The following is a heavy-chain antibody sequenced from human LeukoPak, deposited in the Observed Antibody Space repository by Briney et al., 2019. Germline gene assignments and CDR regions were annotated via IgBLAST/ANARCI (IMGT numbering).Heavy chain of an antibody. J-gene: IGHJ5*02. CDR1: GYTFTSYG. CDR3: ARGPMYPPLFYGSGSYFRFDP. D-gene: IGHD3-10*01. Sequence: ASVKVSCKASGYTFTSYGISWVRQAPGQGLEWMGWISAYNGNTNYAQKLQGRVTMTTDTSISTAYMELSRLRSDDTAVYYCARGPMYPPLFYGSGSYFRFDPWGQGTLVTVSS. V-gene: IGHV1-18*01. CDR2: ISAYNGNT.